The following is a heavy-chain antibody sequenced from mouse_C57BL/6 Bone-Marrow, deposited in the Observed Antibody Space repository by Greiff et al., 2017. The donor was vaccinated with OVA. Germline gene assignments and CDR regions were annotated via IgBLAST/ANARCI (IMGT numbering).Heavy chain of an antibody. D-gene: IGHD2-1*01. Sequence: DVKVEESGGGFVKPGGSLKLSCAASGFTFSSYAMSWVRQTPEKRLEWVATISDGGSYTYYPDNVKGRFTISRDNAKNNLYLQMSHLKSEDTAMYYCAREAKSSIYSIAMDYWGQGTSVTVSS. CDR2: ISDGGSYT. J-gene: IGHJ4*01. CDR1: GFTFSSYA. V-gene: IGHV5-4*01. CDR3: AREAKSSIYSIAMDY.